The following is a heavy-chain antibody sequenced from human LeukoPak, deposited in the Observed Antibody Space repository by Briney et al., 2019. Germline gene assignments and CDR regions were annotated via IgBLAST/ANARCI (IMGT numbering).Heavy chain of an antibody. CDR3: TKVRSGSSDWALRIFDY. V-gene: IGHV3-23*01. D-gene: IGHD6-19*01. CDR1: GFTFSNEA. J-gene: IGHJ4*02. CDR2: ISPGGGTT. Sequence: GGSLRLSCAVSGFTFSNEAMGWVRQLRGGGLEWVSTISPGGGTTYYAESMKGRFTISRDSSKSILYLEMNSLRVEDTAVYYCTKVRSGSSDWALRIFDYWGQGALVTVSS.